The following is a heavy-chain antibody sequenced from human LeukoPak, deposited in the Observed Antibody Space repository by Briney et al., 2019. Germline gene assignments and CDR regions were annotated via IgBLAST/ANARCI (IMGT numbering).Heavy chain of an antibody. D-gene: IGHD6-13*01. V-gene: IGHV3-9*03. J-gene: IGHJ4*02. Sequence: GGSLRLSCATSGFTFNDYAMYWVRQAPGKGLEWVSGISWNSRSIAYADSVKGRFTTSRDNAKNSLYLQMNSLRAEDMALYYCAKEGSSWSTFDYWGQGTLVTVSS. CDR3: AKEGSSWSTFDY. CDR1: GFTFNDYA. CDR2: ISWNSRSI.